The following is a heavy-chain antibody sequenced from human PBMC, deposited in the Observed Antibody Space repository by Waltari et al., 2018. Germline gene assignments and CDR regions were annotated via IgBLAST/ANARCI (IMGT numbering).Heavy chain of an antibody. CDR2: ISDEGSNK. V-gene: IGHV3-30*18. J-gene: IGHJ5*02. Sequence: QVQLVESGGGVVQPGRSLRLSCAASGFTFSSYGMHWVRQAPGKGLEWVAVISDEGSNKYYAESVKGRFTIFRDKLNNSLYLQMNSLGAEDTAVYYCVNSLELELPGWVDPWGQGTLVTVAA. D-gene: IGHD1-7*01. CDR3: VNSLELELPGWVDP. CDR1: GFTFSSYG.